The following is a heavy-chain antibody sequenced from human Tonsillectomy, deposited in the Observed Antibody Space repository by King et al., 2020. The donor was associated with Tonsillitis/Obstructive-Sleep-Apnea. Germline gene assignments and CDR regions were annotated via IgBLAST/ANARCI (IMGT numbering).Heavy chain of an antibody. J-gene: IGHJ4*02. V-gene: IGHV3-30*05. D-gene: IGHD4-17*01. CDR3: AREGDDYGDYERGLGY. CDR2: ISFDGSNK. CDR1: GFTFSNYG. Sequence: VQLVESGGGVVQPGRSLRLSCAVSGFTFSNYGMHWVRQAPGKGLEWVALISFDGSNKYYADSVKGRFTISRDNSKHTLYLQMNSLRAEDTAVYYCAREGDDYGDYERGLGYWGQGTLVTVSS.